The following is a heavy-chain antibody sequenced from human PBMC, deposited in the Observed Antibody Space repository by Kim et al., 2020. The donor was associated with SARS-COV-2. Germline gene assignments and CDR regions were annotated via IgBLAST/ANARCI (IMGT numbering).Heavy chain of an antibody. V-gene: IGHV4-4*09. CDR3: ARYSSTWNRFDP. Sequence: NYNTSHKSRVSISVDTSKNQFSLKVSSVTAADTAVYYCARYSSTWNRFDPWGQGTPVTVSS. J-gene: IGHJ5*02. D-gene: IGHD6-6*01.